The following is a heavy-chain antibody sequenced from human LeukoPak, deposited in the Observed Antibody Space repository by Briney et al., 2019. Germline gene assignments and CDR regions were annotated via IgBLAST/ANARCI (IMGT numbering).Heavy chain of an antibody. CDR3: ARAHAAYSSSWYSLYYFDY. D-gene: IGHD6-13*01. V-gene: IGHV1-18*04. CDR2: ISAYNGNT. CDR1: GYTFTSYY. Sequence: ASVKVSCKASGYTFTSYYMHWVRQAPGQGLEWMGWISAYNGNTNYAQKLQGRVTMTTDTSTSTAYMELRSLRSDDTAVYYCARAHAAYSSSWYSLYYFDYWGQGTLVTVSS. J-gene: IGHJ4*02.